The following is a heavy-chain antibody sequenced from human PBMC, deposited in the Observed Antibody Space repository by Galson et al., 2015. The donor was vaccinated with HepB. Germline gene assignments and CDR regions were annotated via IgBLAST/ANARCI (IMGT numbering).Heavy chain of an antibody. CDR2: ISYDGSNK. V-gene: IGHV3-30*04. D-gene: IGHD1-26*01. Sequence: SLRLSCAASGFTFSSYAMHWVRQAPGKGLEWVAVISYDGSNKYYADSVKGRFTISRDNSKNTLYLQMNSLKTEDTAVYYCTTVSGSYYYYYYMDVWGKGTTVTVSS. CDR1: GFTFSSYA. J-gene: IGHJ6*03. CDR3: TTVSGSYYYYYYMDV.